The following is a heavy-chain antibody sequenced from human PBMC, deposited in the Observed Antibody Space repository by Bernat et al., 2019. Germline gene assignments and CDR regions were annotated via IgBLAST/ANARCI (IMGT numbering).Heavy chain of an antibody. J-gene: IGHJ6*02. V-gene: IGHV1-3*04. CDR2: LHTGNGNT. CDR3: AGDEVAANYYSHGMDV. D-gene: IGHD6-19*01. Sequence: QVQLVQSGAEVKKPGASVKVSCKASGYTFTNYAIHWVRQAPEQRPEWMGWLHTGNGNTRYSQKFQGRFTSTRDTSASTAYMELSSLTSEYTAVYYCAGDEVAANYYSHGMDVWGQGTSVTVSS. CDR1: GYTFTNYA.